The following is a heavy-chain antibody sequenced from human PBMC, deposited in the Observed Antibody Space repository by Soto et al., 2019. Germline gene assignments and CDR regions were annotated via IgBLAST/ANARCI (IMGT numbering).Heavy chain of an antibody. D-gene: IGHD1-26*01. V-gene: IGHV1-3*01. J-gene: IGHJ6*02. CDR1: GYTFSGYS. CDR2: IDAASGNT. Sequence: QVQLVQSGAEVKKPGASVKVSCKASGYTFSGYSLPWVRQAPGQRLEWMGWIDAASGNTKYSRRFRGRVSITSDTSASTAYMELSGLRSEDTAVYYCGRSVVGATGEILYNAMDVWGQGTTVTVSS. CDR3: GRSVVGATGEILYNAMDV.